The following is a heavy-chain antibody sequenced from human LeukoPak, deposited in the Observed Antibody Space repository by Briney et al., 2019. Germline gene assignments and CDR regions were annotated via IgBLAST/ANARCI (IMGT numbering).Heavy chain of an antibody. J-gene: IGHJ5*02. CDR2: IQNSVTSY. Sequence: PSKTLSLTCSVSGGSISSYYWSWVRQPPGKGLEWIGYIQNSVTSYTDNPSLQSRVTISVDTSKNQFSLRVTSVTAADTAVYYCVRSPQLDPWGQGTLVTVSS. CDR3: VRSPQLDP. CDR1: GGSISSYY. V-gene: IGHV4-59*01.